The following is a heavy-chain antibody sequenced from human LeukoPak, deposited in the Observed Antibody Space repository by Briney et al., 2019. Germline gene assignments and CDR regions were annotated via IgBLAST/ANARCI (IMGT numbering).Heavy chain of an antibody. Sequence: ASVKVSCKASGYTFTSYAMYWVRQAPGQGLEWMGWINTNTGNPTYAQGFTGRFVFSLDTSVSTAYLQISSLKAEDTAVYYCARELPSYSSSWRWFDPWGQGTLVTVSS. CDR3: ARELPSYSSSWRWFDP. J-gene: IGHJ5*02. CDR1: GYTFTSYA. D-gene: IGHD6-13*01. V-gene: IGHV7-4-1*02. CDR2: INTNTGNP.